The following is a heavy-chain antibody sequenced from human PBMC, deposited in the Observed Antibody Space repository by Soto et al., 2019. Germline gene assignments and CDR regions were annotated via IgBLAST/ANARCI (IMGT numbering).Heavy chain of an antibody. D-gene: IGHD1-1*01. CDR2: ISAHNGNT. CDR1: GYGFTTYG. J-gene: IGHJ4*02. CDR3: ARGRYGDY. Sequence: QVHLVQSGAEVKKPGASVKVSCKGSGYGFTTYGITWVRQAPGQGLEGMAWISAHNGNTNYAQKLQGRVTVTRDTSPSTAYMELRSLRSDDTAVYYCARGRYGDYWGQGALVTVSS. V-gene: IGHV1-18*01.